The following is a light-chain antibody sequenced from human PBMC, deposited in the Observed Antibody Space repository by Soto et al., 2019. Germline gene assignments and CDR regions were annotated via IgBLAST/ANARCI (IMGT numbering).Light chain of an antibody. J-gene: IGKJ4*01. CDR3: QEYNNWPPVT. CDR2: GAS. V-gene: IGKV3-15*01. CDR1: QSVGSN. Sequence: EIVMTQSPATLSVSPGERATLSCRASQSVGSNLAWYQQRPGQAPRLLIYGASTRATGIPARFSGSGSGTEFTLTISSLQSEDFAVYYCQEYNNWPPVTFGGGTKVEIK.